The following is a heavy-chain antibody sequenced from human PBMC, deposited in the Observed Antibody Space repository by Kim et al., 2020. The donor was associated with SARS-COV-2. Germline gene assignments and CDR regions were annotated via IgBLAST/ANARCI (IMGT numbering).Heavy chain of an antibody. D-gene: IGHD2-15*01. Sequence: SPSFQGHVTISADKSISTAYLQWSSLKASDTAMYYCARPGRPRDYYGMDVWGQGTTVTVSS. J-gene: IGHJ6*02. V-gene: IGHV5-10-1*01. CDR3: ARPGRPRDYYGMDV.